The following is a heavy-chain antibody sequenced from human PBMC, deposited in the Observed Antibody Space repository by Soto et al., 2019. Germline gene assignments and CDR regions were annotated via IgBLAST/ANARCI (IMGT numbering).Heavy chain of an antibody. D-gene: IGHD6-19*01. V-gene: IGHV1-18*01. Sequence: QDQLVQSGVEVKKPGASVKVSYKASGYSFTNYGITWVRQAPGQGFEWMGWNSAYNGNTNYAQKFQGRVTMTTDASTSTAYLELRSLRSDDTAVYYCARDRGVAPPVAGNTHYYYYMDVWGKGTTVTVSS. CDR3: ARDRGVAPPVAGNTHYYYYMDV. CDR2: NSAYNGNT. CDR1: GYSFTNYG. J-gene: IGHJ6*03.